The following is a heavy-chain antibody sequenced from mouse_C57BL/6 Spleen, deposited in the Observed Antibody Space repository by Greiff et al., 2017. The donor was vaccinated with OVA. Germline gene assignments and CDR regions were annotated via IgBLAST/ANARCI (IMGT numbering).Heavy chain of an antibody. CDR2: INPSNGGT. CDR3: ARVGNWDGYFDV. D-gene: IGHD4-1*01. CDR1: GYTFTSYW. V-gene: IGHV1-53*01. Sequence: QVQLQQPGPELVKPGASVKLSCKASGYTFTSYWMHWVKQRPGQGLEWIGNINPSNGGTNYNEKFKSKATLTVDKSSSTAYMQLSSLTSEDSAVYYCARVGNWDGYFDVWGTGTTVTVSS. J-gene: IGHJ1*03.